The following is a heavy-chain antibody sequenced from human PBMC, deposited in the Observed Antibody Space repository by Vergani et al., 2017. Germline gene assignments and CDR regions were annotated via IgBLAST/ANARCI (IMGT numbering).Heavy chain of an antibody. CDR3: ARDQSAYRLLFYCDY. D-gene: IGHD2-2*01. V-gene: IGHV3-33*01. J-gene: IGHJ4*02. CDR2: IYYDGSNK. Sequence: QVQLVESGGGVVQPGRSLRLSCAASGFSFNSYGMHWVRQAPGRGLEWVAVIYYDGSNKYYADSVKGRFTVSRDNSKNTLSLQMNSLRADDTAVYYCARDQSAYRLLFYCDYWGQGTLVTVSS. CDR1: GFSFNSYG.